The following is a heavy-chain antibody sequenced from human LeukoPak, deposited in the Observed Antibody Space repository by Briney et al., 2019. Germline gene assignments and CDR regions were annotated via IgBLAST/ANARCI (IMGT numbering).Heavy chain of an antibody. CDR1: GGTFSSYA. J-gene: IGHJ4*02. CDR2: IIPIFGTA. V-gene: IGHV1-69*13. Sequence: ASVKVSCKASGGTFSSYAISWVRQAPGQGLEWMGGIIPIFGTANYAQKLQGRVTITADESTSTAYMELSSLRSEDTAVYYCATTTPGPDERGYSYDSFDYWGQGTLVTVSS. CDR3: ATTTPGPDERGYSYDSFDY. D-gene: IGHD5-18*01.